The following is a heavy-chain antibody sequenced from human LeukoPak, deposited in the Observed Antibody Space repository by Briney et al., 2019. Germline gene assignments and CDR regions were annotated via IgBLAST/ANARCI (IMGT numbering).Heavy chain of an antibody. Sequence: GASLKISCKGSGYSFITHWIAWVRPTPGKGLEWMGIIYPGDSDTRYSPSFRGQVTISADKSISTAYLQWSSLKASDTAIYYCARHGRSYDPGNDSRKTPKGEYSWLDPWGQGTLVTVSS. D-gene: IGHD3-10*01. V-gene: IGHV5-51*01. CDR3: ARHGRSYDPGNDSRKTPKGEYSWLDP. CDR2: IYPGDSDT. J-gene: IGHJ5*02. CDR1: GYSFITHW.